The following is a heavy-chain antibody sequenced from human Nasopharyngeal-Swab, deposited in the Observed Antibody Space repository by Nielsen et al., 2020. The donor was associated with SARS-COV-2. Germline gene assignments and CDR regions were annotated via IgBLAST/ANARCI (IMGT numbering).Heavy chain of an antibody. CDR2: IYYTAST. CDR3: ARGGRPMMSMDV. J-gene: IGHJ6*02. CDR1: GGSNSSYY. Sequence: SAPLSLTCTVSGGSNSSYYWTWIRQTPGKGLEYTGYIYYTASTNYIPSLKSRVTISADTSKNQFSLKVSSVTAADTAVYYCARGGRPMMSMDVWGQGTTVTVSS. D-gene: IGHD3-16*01. V-gene: IGHV4-59*01.